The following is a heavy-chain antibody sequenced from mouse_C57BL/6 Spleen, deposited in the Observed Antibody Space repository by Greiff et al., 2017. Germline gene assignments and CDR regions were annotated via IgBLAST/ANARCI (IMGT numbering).Heavy chain of an antibody. J-gene: IGHJ1*03. CDR3: VRQKLYWYFDV. V-gene: IGHV10-1*01. CDR2: IRSKSNNYAT. Sequence: EVKLVESGGGLVQPKGSLKLSCAASGFSFNTYAMNWVRQAPGKGLEWVARIRSKSNNYATYYADSVKDRFTISRDDSESMLYLQMNNLKTEDTAMYYCVRQKLYWYFDVWGTGTTVTVSS. D-gene: IGHD1-3*01. CDR1: GFSFNTYA.